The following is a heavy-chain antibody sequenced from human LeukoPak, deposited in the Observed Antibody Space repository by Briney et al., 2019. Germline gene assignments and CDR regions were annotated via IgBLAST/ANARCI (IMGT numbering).Heavy chain of an antibody. CDR1: GGSISSYY. J-gene: IGHJ4*02. D-gene: IGHD1-7*01. Sequence: PSETLSLTCTVSGGSISSYYWSWIRQPAGKGLEWIGRIYTSGSTNYNPSLKSRVTMSVDTSKNQFSLKLSSVTAADTAVYYCAREGMITGTLPPPFDYWGQGTLVTVSS. CDR2: IYTSGST. V-gene: IGHV4-4*07. CDR3: AREGMITGTLPPPFDY.